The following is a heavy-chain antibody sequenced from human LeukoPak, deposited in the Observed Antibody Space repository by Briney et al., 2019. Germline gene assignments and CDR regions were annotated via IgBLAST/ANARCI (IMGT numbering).Heavy chain of an antibody. CDR2: ITASGATT. J-gene: IGHJ4*02. CDR3: AKELSVVPAALAHFDF. CDR1: GLTFKNYA. D-gene: IGHD2-2*01. V-gene: IGHV3-23*01. Sequence: PGGSLRLSCGASGLTFKNYAMNWVRQAPGKGLEWVSGITASGATTYYADSVRGRFTISRDNSKNTLYLQMNSLRAEDTAIYYCAKELSVVPAALAHFDFWGQGTLVTVSS.